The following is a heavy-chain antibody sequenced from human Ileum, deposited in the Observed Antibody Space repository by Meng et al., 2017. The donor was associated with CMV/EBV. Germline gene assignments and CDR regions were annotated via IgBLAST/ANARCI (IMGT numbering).Heavy chain of an antibody. CDR2: IRNNPNVYTS. V-gene: IGHV3-72*01. Sequence: GGSLRLSYAASGFSFSDHYMDWVRQAPGKGLEWVARIRNNPNVYTSVCAASVQVRFTITRDDSKHSLFLQMDSLKNEDTAMYFGATGCRSTSCYSTHFDNWGQGTLVTVSS. CDR3: ATGCRSTSCYSTHFDN. J-gene: IGHJ4*02. CDR1: GFSFSDHY. D-gene: IGHD2-2*01.